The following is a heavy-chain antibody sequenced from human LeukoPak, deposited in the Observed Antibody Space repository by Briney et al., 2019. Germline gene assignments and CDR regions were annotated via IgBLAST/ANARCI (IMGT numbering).Heavy chain of an antibody. J-gene: IGHJ4*02. V-gene: IGHV1-46*01. D-gene: IGHD6-19*01. CDR1: RYTFTSYY. Sequence: ASVKVSCKASRYTFTSYYMHWVRQAPGQGPEWMGLINPSGGSTTYAQKFQGRVTMTRDTSTSTIYMELSSLRSEDTAVYYCARGVAVTGRSSLGYWGQGTLVTVSS. CDR3: ARGVAVTGRSSLGY. CDR2: INPSGGST.